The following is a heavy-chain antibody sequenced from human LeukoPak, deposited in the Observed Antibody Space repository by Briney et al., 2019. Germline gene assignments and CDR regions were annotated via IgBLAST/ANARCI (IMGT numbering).Heavy chain of an antibody. Sequence: SVKVSCKASGGTFSSYAISWVRQAPGQGLEWMGGIIPIFGTANYAQKFQGRVTITTDESTSTAYMELSSLRSEDTAVYYCARGPTGYNWNDVSLRGYYYYYMDVWGKGTTVTVSS. CDR1: GGTFSSYA. D-gene: IGHD1-1*01. CDR2: IIPIFGTA. CDR3: ARGPTGYNWNDVSLRGYYYYYMDV. V-gene: IGHV1-69*05. J-gene: IGHJ6*03.